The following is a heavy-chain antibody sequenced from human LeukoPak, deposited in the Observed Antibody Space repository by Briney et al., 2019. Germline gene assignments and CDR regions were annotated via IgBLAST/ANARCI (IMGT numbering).Heavy chain of an antibody. V-gene: IGHV4-30-4*01. D-gene: IGHD6-13*01. CDR1: GGSISSGDYY. CDR2: IYYSGST. CDR3: ARDLRKPEGIAAATYYFDY. Sequence: SQTLSLTCTVSGGSISSGDYYWSWIRQPPGKGLEWIGYIYYSGSTYSNPSLKSRVTISVDTSKNQFSLKLSSVTAADTAVYYCARDLRKPEGIAAATYYFDYWGQGTLVTVSS. J-gene: IGHJ4*02.